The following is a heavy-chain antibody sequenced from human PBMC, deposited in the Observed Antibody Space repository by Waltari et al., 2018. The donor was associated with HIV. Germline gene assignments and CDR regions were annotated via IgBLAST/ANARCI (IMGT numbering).Heavy chain of an antibody. V-gene: IGHV1-18*01. CDR2: TSAYNGNT. J-gene: IGHJ6*02. D-gene: IGHD2-21*02. Sequence: QVQLVQSGAEVKKPGASVKVSCRASGYTFNSYGSSWVRQAPGQGLEGMGWTSAYNGNTNSAQKLQGRVTMTTDTSTSTAYMGLRILRSDDTAVYHCARDGECGCDCYWFYYYGMEVWGQGTTVTVSS. CDR1: GYTFNSYG. CDR3: ARDGECGCDCYWFYYYGMEV.